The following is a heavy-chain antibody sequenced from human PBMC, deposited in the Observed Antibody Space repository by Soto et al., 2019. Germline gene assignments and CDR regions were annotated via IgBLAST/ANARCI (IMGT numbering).Heavy chain of an antibody. CDR1: GYSFTRYW. CDR3: ARSEVSDAFDI. CDR2: IYPGDSDT. J-gene: IGHJ3*02. Sequence: GEALKISCKGSGYSFTRYWIGWVRQMPGKGLEWMGIIYPGDSDTRYSPSFQGQVTISADKSISTAYLQWSSLKASDTAMYYCARSEVSDAFDIWGQGTMVTVSS. V-gene: IGHV5-51*01.